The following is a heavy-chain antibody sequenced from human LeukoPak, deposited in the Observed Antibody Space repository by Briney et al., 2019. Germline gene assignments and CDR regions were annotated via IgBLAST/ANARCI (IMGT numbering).Heavy chain of an antibody. D-gene: IGHD6-13*01. CDR1: GGSFSGYY. J-gene: IGHJ4*02. V-gene: IGHV4-34*01. CDR2: INHSGST. Sequence: SETLSLTCAVYGGSFSGYYWSWIRQPPGKGLEWIGEINHSGSTNYNPSLKSRVTTSVDTSKNQFSLKLSSVTAADTAVYYCARAVLLAAAARGGHFDYWGQGTLVTVSS. CDR3: ARAVLLAAAARGGHFDY.